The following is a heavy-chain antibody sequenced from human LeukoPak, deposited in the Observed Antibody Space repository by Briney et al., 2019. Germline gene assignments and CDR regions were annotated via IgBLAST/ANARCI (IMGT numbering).Heavy chain of an antibody. CDR2: MNPNSGNT. CDR3: ARSLGRTSWPRYYYYGMDV. D-gene: IGHD2-2*01. J-gene: IGHJ6*02. V-gene: IGHV1-8*01. Sequence: GASVKVSCKASGYTFTSYDINWVRQATGQGLEWMGWMNPNSGNTNYAQKFQGRVTMTRDTSISTAYMELSRLRSDDTAVYYCARSLGRTSWPRYYYYGMDVWGQGTTVTVSS. CDR1: GYTFTSYD.